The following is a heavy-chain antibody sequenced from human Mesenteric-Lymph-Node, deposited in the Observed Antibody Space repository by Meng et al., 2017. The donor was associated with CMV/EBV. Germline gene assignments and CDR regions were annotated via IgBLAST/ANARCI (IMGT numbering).Heavy chain of an antibody. Sequence: ASRFIFSRYAMRWVRWASGKGLAGVAVISNDGKNKYDAANVKAPFIISIDKSKNTSYIEMNRLMPDDTAVYNCESGSGVYHFYFDYWGQGTLVTVSS. CDR2: ISNDGKNK. CDR3: ESGSGVYHFYFDY. V-gene: IGHV3-30*04. D-gene: IGHD5/OR15-5a*01. J-gene: IGHJ4*02. CDR1: RFIFSRYA.